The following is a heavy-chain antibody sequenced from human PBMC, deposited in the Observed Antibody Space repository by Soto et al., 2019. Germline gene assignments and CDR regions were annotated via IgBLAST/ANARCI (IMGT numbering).Heavy chain of an antibody. CDR1: GFTFSSYA. D-gene: IGHD2-21*02. J-gene: IGHJ4*02. CDR3: AKDRGAYCGGDCYSDY. V-gene: IGHV3-23*01. Sequence: EVQLLESGGGLVQPGGSLRPSCAASGFTFSSYARSWVRQAPGKGLEWVSAISGSGGSTYYADSVKGRFTISRDNSKNTLYLQMNSLRAEDTAVYYCAKDRGAYCGGDCYSDYWGQGTLVTVSS. CDR2: ISGSGGST.